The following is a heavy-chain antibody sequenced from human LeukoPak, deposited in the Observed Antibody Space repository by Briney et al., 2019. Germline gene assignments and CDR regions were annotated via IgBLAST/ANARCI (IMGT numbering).Heavy chain of an antibody. CDR2: ISWNSGSI. CDR3: AKAPFGELVPAAFDY. Sequence: GRSLRLSCAASGFTFDDYAMHWVRQAPGKGLEWVSGISWNSGSIGYADSVKGRFTISRDNAKNSLYLQMNSLTTEDTALYYCAKAPFGELVPAAFDYWGQGTLVTVSS. J-gene: IGHJ4*02. D-gene: IGHD3-10*01. CDR1: GFTFDDYA. V-gene: IGHV3-9*01.